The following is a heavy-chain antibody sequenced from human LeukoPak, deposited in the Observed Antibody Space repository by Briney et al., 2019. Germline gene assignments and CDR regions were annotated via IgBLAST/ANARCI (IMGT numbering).Heavy chain of an antibody. Sequence: SQTLSLTCTVSGGSISSGSYYWSWIRQPAGKGLEWIGRIYSSGSTNYNPSLKSRVTISLDTSKNQFSLKLSSVTAADTAVYYCAGLIRPGWFDPWGQGTLVTVSS. CDR1: GGSISSGSYY. CDR3: AGLIRPGWFDP. V-gene: IGHV4-61*02. CDR2: IYSSGST. J-gene: IGHJ5*02. D-gene: IGHD1-14*01.